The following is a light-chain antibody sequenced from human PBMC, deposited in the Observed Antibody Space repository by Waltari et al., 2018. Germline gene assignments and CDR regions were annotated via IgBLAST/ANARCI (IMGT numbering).Light chain of an antibody. CDR3: QSYDSNNHVV. J-gene: IGLJ7*01. CDR1: SGSIASNY. V-gene: IGLV6-57*02. Sequence: NFMLTQPHSVSESPGRTVTISCTGSSGSIASNYVQWYQQRPGSAPTTGIFEDNQRPSGFPDRFSGSIDRSSNTASLTISGLKTEDEADYYCQSYDSNNHVVFGGGTQLTVL. CDR2: EDN.